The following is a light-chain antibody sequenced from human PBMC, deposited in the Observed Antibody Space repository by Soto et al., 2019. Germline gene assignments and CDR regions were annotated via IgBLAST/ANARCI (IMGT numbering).Light chain of an antibody. V-gene: IGLV2-14*01. CDR1: SSDVGVYNY. CDR2: EVT. J-gene: IGLJ1*01. CDR3: SSYTSSSTVYV. Sequence: QSALTQPASVSGSPGQSITISCTGTSSDVGVYNYVSWYQQHPGKAPKVLIYEVTHRPSGVSNRFSGPKSGNTASLTISGLQAEDEADYYCSSYTSSSTVYVFGTGTKVTVL.